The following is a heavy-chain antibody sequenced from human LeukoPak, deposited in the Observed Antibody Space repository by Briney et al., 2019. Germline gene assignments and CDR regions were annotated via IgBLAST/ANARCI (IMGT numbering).Heavy chain of an antibody. J-gene: IGHJ4*02. V-gene: IGHV3-23*01. Sequence: GGSLRLSCTASGFTFSSYAMSWVRQAPGKGLEWVSGMSGSGSSTYYADSVKGRFTISRDNSKNTLYLQMHSLRAEDTAVYYCAKDRYQLPLVNFDYWGQGTLVTVSS. CDR2: MSGSGSST. CDR1: GFTFSSYA. D-gene: IGHD2-2*01. CDR3: AKDRYQLPLVNFDY.